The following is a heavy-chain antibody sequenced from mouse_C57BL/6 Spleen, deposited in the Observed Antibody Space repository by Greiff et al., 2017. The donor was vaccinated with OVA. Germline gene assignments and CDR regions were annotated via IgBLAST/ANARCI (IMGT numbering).Heavy chain of an antibody. J-gene: IGHJ3*01. Sequence: VQRVESGAELAKPGASVKLSCKASGYTFTSYWMHWVKQRPGQGLEWIGYINPSSGYTKYNQKFKDKATLTADKSSSTAYMQLSSLTYEDSAVYYCARSNDYDPAWFAYWGQGTLVTVSA. V-gene: IGHV1-7*01. CDR2: INPSSGYT. D-gene: IGHD2-4*01. CDR3: ARSNDYDPAWFAY. CDR1: GYTFTSYW.